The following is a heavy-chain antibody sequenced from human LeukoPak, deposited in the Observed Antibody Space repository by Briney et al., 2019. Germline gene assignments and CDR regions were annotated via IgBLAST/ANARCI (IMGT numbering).Heavy chain of an antibody. Sequence: QAGGSLRLSCAASGFTFSSYWMHWARQAPGKGLEWVASINHNGNVNYYVDSVKGRFTISRDNAKNTLYLQMNSLRAEDTAVYYCTREKADYWGQGTLVTVSS. CDR2: INHNGNVN. V-gene: IGHV3-7*01. CDR1: GFTFSSYW. CDR3: TREKADY. J-gene: IGHJ4*02.